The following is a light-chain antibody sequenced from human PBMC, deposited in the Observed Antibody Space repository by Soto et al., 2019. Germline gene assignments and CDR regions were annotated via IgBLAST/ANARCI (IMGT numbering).Light chain of an antibody. J-gene: IGKJ4*01. Sequence: EIVLTQSPGTLSLSPGERATLSCRASQSVSSNYLAWYQQKTGQAPRILIYGASSRATGIPARFSGRVSGAEFTLTLSRLQSEDFEVYYCQHYNNWPLTFGAGTKVDIK. CDR3: QHYNNWPLT. CDR2: GAS. V-gene: IGKV3-20*01. CDR1: QSVSSNY.